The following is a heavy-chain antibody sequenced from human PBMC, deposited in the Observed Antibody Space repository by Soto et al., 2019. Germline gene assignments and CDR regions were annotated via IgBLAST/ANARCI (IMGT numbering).Heavy chain of an antibody. V-gene: IGHV1-2*02. D-gene: IGHD2-2*02. CDR3: ARDLKGLDCSSTSCYKVPDAFDI. Sequence: ASVKVSCKASGYTFTGYYIHWVRQAPGQGLEWMGWINPKSGGTNYAQRFQGRVTMTRDTSISTAYMDLSGLRSEDTAVYYCARDLKGLDCSSTSCYKVPDAFDIWGQGTMVTVSS. CDR1: GYTFTGYY. CDR2: INPKSGGT. J-gene: IGHJ3*02.